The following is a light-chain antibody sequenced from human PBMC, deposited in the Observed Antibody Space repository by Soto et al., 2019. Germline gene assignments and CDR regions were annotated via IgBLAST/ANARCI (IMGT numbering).Light chain of an antibody. CDR3: LQHNSYPRT. Sequence: SQLTQSPSSLSASVGDRVTITCRASQDISSYLAWYQQEPGKAPKLLIYAASTLQSGVPSRFSGSGSGTDFTLTISSLQPEDFATYYCLQHNSYPRTFGQGTKVEIK. CDR2: AAS. V-gene: IGKV1-9*01. CDR1: QDISSY. J-gene: IGKJ1*01.